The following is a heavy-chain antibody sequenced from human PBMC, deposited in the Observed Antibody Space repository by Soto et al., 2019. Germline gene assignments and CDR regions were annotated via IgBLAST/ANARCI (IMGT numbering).Heavy chain of an antibody. CDR1: EFAFSNYV. CDR2: IPYDGSDQ. D-gene: IGHD2-21*01. CDR3: ATKRGVGWWLVVGV. Sequence: QMQLVESGGGVVQPGRSLRLSCAASEFAFSNYVMHWVRQAPGKGLEWVAVIPYDGSDQYYADSVKGRFTISRDNSKNTLYLQMNSLRAEDTAVYYCATKRGVGWWLVVGVWGQGTTVTVSS. J-gene: IGHJ6*02. V-gene: IGHV3-30*03.